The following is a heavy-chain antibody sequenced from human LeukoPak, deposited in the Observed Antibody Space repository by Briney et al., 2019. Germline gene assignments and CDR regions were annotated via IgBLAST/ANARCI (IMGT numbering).Heavy chain of an antibody. CDR1: GSTFRSHT. CDR3: ARNLPAADY. V-gene: IGHV3-48*04. CDR2: ISNTGSVI. D-gene: IGHD2-2*01. Sequence: QPGGSLRLSCVASGSTFRSHTMNWVRQAPGKGLEWISYISNTGSVIYYADSVKGRFTISRDNAKNSLYLQMNSLRAEDTAVYYCARNLPAADYWGQGTLVTVSS. J-gene: IGHJ4*02.